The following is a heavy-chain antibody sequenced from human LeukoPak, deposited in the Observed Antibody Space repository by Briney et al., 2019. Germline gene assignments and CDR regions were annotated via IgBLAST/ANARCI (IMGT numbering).Heavy chain of an antibody. Sequence: RSGGSLRLSCATSGLTFRTTWMHWVRQAPGKGLMWVSRMNGEGTTIDYADSVKGRFTVSRDYAKNTLFLQMNNLRTEDTALYFCATARNFRFEYWGQGSLVIVSA. D-gene: IGHD1-7*01. J-gene: IGHJ4*02. V-gene: IGHV3-74*01. CDR2: MNGEGTTI. CDR3: ATARNFRFEY. CDR1: GLTFRTTW.